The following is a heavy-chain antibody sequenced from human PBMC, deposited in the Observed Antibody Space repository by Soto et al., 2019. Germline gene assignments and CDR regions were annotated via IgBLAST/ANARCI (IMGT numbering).Heavy chain of an antibody. J-gene: IGHJ5*02. CDR3: AVLGSSSWQNWFDP. Sequence: KTSETLSLTCAVSGGSISSGGYSWSWIRQPPGKGLEWIGYIYHSGSTYYNPSLKSRVTISVDRSKNQFPLKLSSVTAADTAVYYCAVLGSSSWQNWFDPWGQGTLVTVSS. CDR1: GGSISSGGYS. CDR2: IYHSGST. D-gene: IGHD6-13*01. V-gene: IGHV4-30-2*01.